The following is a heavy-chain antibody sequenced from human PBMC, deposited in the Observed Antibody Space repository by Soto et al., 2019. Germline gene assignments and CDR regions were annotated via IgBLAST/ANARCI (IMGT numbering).Heavy chain of an antibody. CDR1: GGTFSPYT. CDR3: TRDWYSSVSTCEFGGH. J-gene: IGHJ4*02. CDR2: IIPCLGVT. D-gene: IGHD3-10*01. Sequence: QVHLVQSGAEVKKPGSSVKVSCKASGGTFSPYTINWVLQAPGQGLAWMGMIIPCLGVTNHAQKFQDRVTITADKSTSTAYLEFRSLRSEDTAVYYCTRDWYSSVSTCEFGGHWGQGTLVTVSS. V-gene: IGHV1-69*08.